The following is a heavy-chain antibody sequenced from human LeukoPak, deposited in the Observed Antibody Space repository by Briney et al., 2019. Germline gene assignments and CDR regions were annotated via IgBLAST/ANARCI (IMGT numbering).Heavy chain of an antibody. CDR2: IYHSGST. CDR1: GGSISSGGYY. V-gene: IGHV4-30-2*01. D-gene: IGHD6-19*01. J-gene: IGHJ4*02. CDR3: ARDLIAVAGTNGNS. Sequence: SETLSLTCTVSGGSISSGGYYWSWIRQPPGKGLEWIGYIYHSGSTYYNPSLKSRVTISVDRSKNQFSLKLSSVTAADTAVYYCARDLIAVAGTNGNSWGQGTPVTVSS.